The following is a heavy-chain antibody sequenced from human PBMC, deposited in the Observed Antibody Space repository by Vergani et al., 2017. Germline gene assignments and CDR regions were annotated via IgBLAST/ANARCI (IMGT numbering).Heavy chain of an antibody. CDR2: ISYDGSDK. Sequence: QVQLVESGGGVVQPGKSLRLSCAASGFTFSSFGMHWVRQAPGKGLEWVAVISYDGSDKYSADSVKGRFTLSRDNSKNTLYLQMNSLRAEDTAVYYCAKDPIYYGSSYFYYRDVWGKGTTVTVSS. CDR1: GFTFSSFG. D-gene: IGHD3-10*01. CDR3: AKDPIYYGSSYFYYRDV. V-gene: IGHV3-30*18. J-gene: IGHJ6*03.